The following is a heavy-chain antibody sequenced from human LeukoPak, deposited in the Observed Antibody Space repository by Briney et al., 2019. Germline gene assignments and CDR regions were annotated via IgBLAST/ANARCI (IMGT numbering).Heavy chain of an antibody. CDR2: IYYSGST. Sequence: SETLSLTCTVSGGSISSYYRSWIRQPPGKGLEWIGYIYYSGSTNYNPSLKSRVTISVDTSKNQFSLKLSSVTAADTAVYYCARDLRVPAAIVGRYYYYGMDVWGQGTTVTVSS. D-gene: IGHD2-2*02. CDR3: ARDLRVPAAIVGRYYYYGMDV. J-gene: IGHJ6*02. CDR1: GGSISSYY. V-gene: IGHV4-59*01.